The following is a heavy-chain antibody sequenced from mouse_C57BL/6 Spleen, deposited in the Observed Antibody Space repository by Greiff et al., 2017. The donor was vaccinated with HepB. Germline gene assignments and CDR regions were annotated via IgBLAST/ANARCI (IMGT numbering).Heavy chain of an antibody. CDR1: GFTFSSYT. D-gene: IGHD1-1*01. Sequence: EVKVEESGGGLVKPGGSLKLSCAASGFTFSSYTMSWVRQTPKKRLEWVATISGGGGNIYYPDSVKGRFTISRDNAKNTLYLQMSSLRSEDTALYYLTRQAYGSSYGYFDYWGQGTTLTVSS. J-gene: IGHJ2*01. CDR3: TRQAYGSSYGYFDY. V-gene: IGHV5-9*01. CDR2: ISGGGGNI.